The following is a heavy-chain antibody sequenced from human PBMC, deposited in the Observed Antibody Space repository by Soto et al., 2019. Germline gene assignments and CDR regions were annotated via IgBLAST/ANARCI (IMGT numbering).Heavy chain of an antibody. D-gene: IGHD3-9*01. J-gene: IGHJ6*02. Sequence: SETLSLTCTVSGGSISSYDWSWIRQPPGKGLEWIGYIYYSGSTNYNPSLKSRVTISVDTSKNQFSLKLSSVTAADTAVYYCARGEVDYDILTGYSNPYYYYGMDVWGQGTTVTVSS. CDR2: IYYSGST. CDR3: ARGEVDYDILTGYSNPYYYYGMDV. V-gene: IGHV4-59*08. CDR1: GGSISSYD.